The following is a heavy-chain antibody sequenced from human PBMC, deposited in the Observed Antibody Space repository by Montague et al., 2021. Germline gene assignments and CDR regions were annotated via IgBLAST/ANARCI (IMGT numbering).Heavy chain of an antibody. CDR1: GDSVSNNNAA. Sequence: CAISGDSVSNNNAARNWIRESPSRGLEWLGRTYYRPTWYTDYAVSVKGRIAINPDTSKNQFSLQLNSVTPEDTAVYYCAREGVGDLLFSFDSWGRGTLVTVSS. CDR2: TYYRPTWYT. CDR3: AREGVGDLLFSFDS. J-gene: IGHJ4*02. D-gene: IGHD3-10*01. V-gene: IGHV6-1*01.